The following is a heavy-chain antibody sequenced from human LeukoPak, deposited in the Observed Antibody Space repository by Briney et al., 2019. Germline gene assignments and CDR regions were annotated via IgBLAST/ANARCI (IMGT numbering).Heavy chain of an antibody. CDR2: ISGSGGST. CDR1: GFTFSNYA. V-gene: IGHV3-23*01. J-gene: IGHJ4*02. Sequence: GGSLRLSCAASGFTFSNYAMSWVRQAPGKGLEWVSAISGSGGSTYYADSVKGRFTISRDNSKNTLYLQMNSLRAEDTALYYCSKGRPPYNVAAADCWGQGTLVTVSS. D-gene: IGHD3-10*02. CDR3: SKGRPPYNVAAADC.